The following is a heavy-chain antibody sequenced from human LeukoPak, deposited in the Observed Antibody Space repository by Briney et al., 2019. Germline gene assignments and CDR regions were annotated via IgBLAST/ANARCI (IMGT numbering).Heavy chain of an antibody. CDR3: ARVLGYCSGGSCYSLDAFDI. CDR1: GGSFSGYY. D-gene: IGHD2-15*01. CDR2: INHSGST. V-gene: IGHV4-34*01. Sequence: SETLSLTCAVYGGSFSGYYWSWIRQPPGKGLEWIGEINHSGSTNYNPSLKSRVTISVDTSKNQFSLKLSSVTAADTAVYYCARVLGYCSGGSCYSLDAFDIWGQGTMVTVSS. J-gene: IGHJ3*02.